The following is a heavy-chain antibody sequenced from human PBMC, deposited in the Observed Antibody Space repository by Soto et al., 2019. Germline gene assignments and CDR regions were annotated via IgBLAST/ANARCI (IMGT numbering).Heavy chain of an antibody. CDR1: GGSISSYY. Sequence: QVQLQESGPGLVKPSETLSLTCTVSGGSISSYYWSWIRQPPGKGLEWIGYIYYSGSTNYNPSLKSRVTISVDTSKNQFSLKLSSVTAADTAVYYCARRGQKWELKRAFDIWGQGTMVTVSS. CDR2: IYYSGST. J-gene: IGHJ3*02. CDR3: ARRGQKWELKRAFDI. V-gene: IGHV4-59*01. D-gene: IGHD1-26*01.